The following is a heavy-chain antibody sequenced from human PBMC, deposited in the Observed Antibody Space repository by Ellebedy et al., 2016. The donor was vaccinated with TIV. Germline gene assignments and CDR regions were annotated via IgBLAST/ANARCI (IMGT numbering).Heavy chain of an antibody. CDR1: GGIFRSYA. CDR3: AGHSGYTLRKNHIDF. Sequence: SVKVSCKASGGIFRSYAISWVRQAPGQGLEWMGGIIAVFGSTNYAQKFQGRVTITADESTSTAYLELSSLRFEDTAVYYCAGHSGYTLRKNHIDFWGQGTLVTVSS. D-gene: IGHD5-18*01. CDR2: IIAVFGST. J-gene: IGHJ4*02. V-gene: IGHV1-69*13.